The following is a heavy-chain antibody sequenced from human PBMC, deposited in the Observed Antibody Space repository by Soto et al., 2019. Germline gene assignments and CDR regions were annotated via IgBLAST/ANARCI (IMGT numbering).Heavy chain of an antibody. CDR2: VYYSGST. CDR1: GGSISSSSYY. D-gene: IGHD3-9*01. V-gene: IGHV4-39*01. CDR3: ARTYYDILTGLVGIGMDV. Sequence: QLQLQESGPGLVKPSETLSLTCTVSGGSISSSSYYWGWIRQPPGKGLEWIGNVYYSGSTYYNPSLKSRVTISADTSRNQFSLKLRSVTAADTAVYYCARTYYDILTGLVGIGMDVWGQGTTVTVSS. J-gene: IGHJ6*02.